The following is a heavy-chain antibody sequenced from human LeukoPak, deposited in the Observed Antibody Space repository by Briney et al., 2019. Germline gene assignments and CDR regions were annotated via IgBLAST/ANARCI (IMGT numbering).Heavy chain of an antibody. Sequence: GASVTVSCTASGYTFTSYYMHWVRQAPGQGLEWMGIINPSGGSTSYAQKFQGRVTMTRDTSTSTVYMELSSLRSEDTAVYYCARDRGYCSSTSCFNWFDPWGQGTLVTVSS. J-gene: IGHJ5*02. CDR3: ARDRGYCSSTSCFNWFDP. CDR2: INPSGGST. CDR1: GYTFTSYY. D-gene: IGHD2-2*01. V-gene: IGHV1-46*01.